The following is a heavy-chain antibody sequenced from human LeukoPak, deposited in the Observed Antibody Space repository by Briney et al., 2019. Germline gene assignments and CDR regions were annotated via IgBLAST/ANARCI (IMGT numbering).Heavy chain of an antibody. J-gene: IGHJ4*02. CDR3: ARGRPSGIAAAGTVDY. CDR1: GGSFSGYY. V-gene: IGHV4-34*01. CDR2: INHSGST. Sequence: SETLSLTCAVYGGSFSGYYWSWIRQPPGKGLEWIGEINHSGSTNYNPSLKSRVTISVDTSKNQFSLKLSSVTAADTAVYYCARGRPSGIAAAGTVDYWGQGTLVTVSS. D-gene: IGHD6-13*01.